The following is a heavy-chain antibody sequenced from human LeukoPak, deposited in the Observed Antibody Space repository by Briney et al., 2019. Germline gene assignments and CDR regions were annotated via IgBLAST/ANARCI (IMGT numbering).Heavy chain of an antibody. V-gene: IGHV3-74*01. CDR2: INGAGNEK. J-gene: IGHJ4*02. Sequence: GGSLRLSCEASGLTFYGYWMHWFRQLPGKGLVWVSEINGAGNEKNYADSVRGRFTVSRDNAKDTVYLQMDSLRVEDTAVYYCARGTVGAPGIDYWGQGTLVSVSS. CDR1: GLTFYGYW. CDR3: ARGTVGAPGIDY. D-gene: IGHD6-13*01.